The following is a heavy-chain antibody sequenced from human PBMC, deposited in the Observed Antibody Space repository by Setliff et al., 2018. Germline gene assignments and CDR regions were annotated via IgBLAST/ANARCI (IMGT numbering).Heavy chain of an antibody. CDR1: GFPFSGSA. J-gene: IGHJ4*02. CDR2: IRSKADSYAT. CDR3: AITMTTGVDFFDY. D-gene: IGHD4-17*01. Sequence: GGSLSLSCAASGFPFSGSAVYWVRQASGGGLEWVGRIRSKADSYATAYAASVKARFTIPRDDSKNTAYLQVNSLKTEDTAVYYCAITMTTGVDFFDYWGLGTLVTVPQ. V-gene: IGHV3-73*01.